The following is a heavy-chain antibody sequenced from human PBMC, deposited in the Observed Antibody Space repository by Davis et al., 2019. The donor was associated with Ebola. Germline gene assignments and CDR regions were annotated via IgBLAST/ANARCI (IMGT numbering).Heavy chain of an antibody. Sequence: GESLKISCADSVITFSSYAMTWVRQAPGKGLEWVANIKQDGSEKYYVDSVKGRFTISRDNAKNSLYLQMNSLRAEDTAVYYCAKSGLSFGVVKYHYGMDVWGKGTTVTVSS. D-gene: IGHD3-3*01. CDR2: IKQDGSEK. CDR1: VITFSSYA. J-gene: IGHJ6*04. CDR3: AKSGLSFGVVKYHYGMDV. V-gene: IGHV3-7*03.